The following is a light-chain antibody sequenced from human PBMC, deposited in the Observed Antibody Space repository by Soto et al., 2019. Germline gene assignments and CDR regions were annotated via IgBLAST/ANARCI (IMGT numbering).Light chain of an antibody. Sequence: QSVLTQPPSVSGAPGQRVTISCTGSRSNIGAGYAVHWYQQLPGTAPKLLIYDNTNRPSGIPERFSASESGTSASLAITGLQSEDEADYYCQSYDTSLSASVFGGGTKLTVL. V-gene: IGLV1-40*01. CDR1: RSNIGAGYA. J-gene: IGLJ2*01. CDR2: DNT. CDR3: QSYDTSLSASV.